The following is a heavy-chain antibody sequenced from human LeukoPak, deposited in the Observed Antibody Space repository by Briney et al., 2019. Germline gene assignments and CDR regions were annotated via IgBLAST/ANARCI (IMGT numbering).Heavy chain of an antibody. V-gene: IGHV3-66*01. CDR2: IYSGGST. Sequence: GGSLRLSCAASEFSVGSNYMTWVRQAPGKGLEWVSLIYSGGSTYYADSVKGRFTISRDNSKNTLYLQMNSLRAEDTAVYYCAKDSWPRSIAAAGRAVDYWGQGTLVTVSS. J-gene: IGHJ4*02. CDR1: EFSVGSNY. D-gene: IGHD6-13*01. CDR3: AKDSWPRSIAAAGRAVDY.